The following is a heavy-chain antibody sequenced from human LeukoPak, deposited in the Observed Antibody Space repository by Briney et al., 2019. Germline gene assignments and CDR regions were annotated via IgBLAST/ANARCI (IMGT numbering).Heavy chain of an antibody. J-gene: IGHJ4*02. V-gene: IGHV3-30-3*01. CDR1: GFTFSSYA. Sequence: GGSLRLSCAASGFTFSSYAMHWVRQAPGKGLEWVAVISYDGSNKYYADSMKGRFTISRDNSKNTLYLQMNSLRAEDTAVYYCSGSYYNDHLDYWGQGTLVTVSS. D-gene: IGHD3-10*01. CDR2: ISYDGSNK. CDR3: SGSYYNDHLDY.